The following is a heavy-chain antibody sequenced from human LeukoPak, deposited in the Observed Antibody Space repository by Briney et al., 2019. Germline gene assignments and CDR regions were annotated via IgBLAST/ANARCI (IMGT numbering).Heavy chain of an antibody. CDR3: ARVGGDY. V-gene: IGHV4-34*01. CDR2: INHSGST. Sequence: MTSETLSLTCAVYGGSFSGYYWSWIRQPPGKGLEWIGEINHSGSTNYNPSLKSRVTISVDTSKNQFSLKLSSVPAADPAVYYCARVGGDYWGQGTLVTVSS. CDR1: GGSFSGYY. J-gene: IGHJ4*02.